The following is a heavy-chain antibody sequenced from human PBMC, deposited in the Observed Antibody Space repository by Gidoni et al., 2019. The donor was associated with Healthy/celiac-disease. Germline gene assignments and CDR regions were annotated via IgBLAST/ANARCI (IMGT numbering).Heavy chain of an antibody. J-gene: IGHJ4*02. D-gene: IGHD4-17*01. CDR1: GFTFSSYA. CDR2: ISGSGGST. Sequence: EVQLLESGGGLEHSPGGSLRLSCAASGFTFSSYAMSWVRQAPGKGLGWVSAISGSGGSTYYADSVKGRFTISRDNSKNTLYLQMNSLRAEDTAVYYCAKGDYGDYSGCGYWGQGTLVTVSS. V-gene: IGHV3-23*01. CDR3: AKGDYGDYSGCGY.